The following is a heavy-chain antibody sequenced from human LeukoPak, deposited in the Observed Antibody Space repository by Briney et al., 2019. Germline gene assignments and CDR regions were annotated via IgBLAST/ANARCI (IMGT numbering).Heavy chain of an antibody. D-gene: IGHD3-22*01. J-gene: IGHJ4*02. Sequence: GGSLRLSRAASGFTLSSYSMNGVRQAPGKGVEWVSYISSSSGTLYYADSGKGRFTISRDNAKNSLYLQMNSLRAEDTAVYYCARGAYEYYYDSSGYYGDWGQGTLVTVSS. CDR2: ISSSSGTL. CDR1: GFTLSSYS. CDR3: ARGAYEYYYDSSGYYGD. V-gene: IGHV3-48*04.